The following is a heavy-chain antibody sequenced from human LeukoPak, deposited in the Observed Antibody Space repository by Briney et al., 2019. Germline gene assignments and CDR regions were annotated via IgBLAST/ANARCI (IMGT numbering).Heavy chain of an antibody. J-gene: IGHJ4*02. CDR1: GGSISSYY. D-gene: IGHD2-2*02. Sequence: SETLSLTCTVSGGSISSYYWSWIRQPPGKGLEWIGYIYYSGSTNYNPSLKSRVTISVDTSKNQFSLKLNSVTAADTAVYYCASIPGYWGQGTLVTVSS. V-gene: IGHV4-59*01. CDR2: IYYSGST. CDR3: ASIPGY.